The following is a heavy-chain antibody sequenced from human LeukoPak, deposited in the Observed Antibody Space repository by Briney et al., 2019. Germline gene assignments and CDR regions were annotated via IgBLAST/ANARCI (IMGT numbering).Heavy chain of an antibody. CDR1: GYTLTGYY. Sequence: ASVKVSCKASGYTLTGYYMHWVRQAPGQGLEWMGWINPNSGGTNYAQKFQGRVTMTRDTSISTAYMELSRLRSEDTAVYYCARDGSDTKRSFDPWGQGTLVTVSS. J-gene: IGHJ5*02. CDR2: INPNSGGT. V-gene: IGHV1-2*02. D-gene: IGHD2-2*01. CDR3: ARDGSDTKRSFDP.